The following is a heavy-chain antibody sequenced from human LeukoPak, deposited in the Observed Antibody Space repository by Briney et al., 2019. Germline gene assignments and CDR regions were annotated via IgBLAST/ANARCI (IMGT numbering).Heavy chain of an antibody. CDR3: ARGGVRTAASSLGY. CDR1: GYTFTDYY. D-gene: IGHD6-13*01. V-gene: IGHV1-2*02. CDR2: INPNSGGT. Sequence: ASVKVSCKASGYTFTDYYLHWVRQAPGQGLEWMGWINPNSGGTNFAQKFRGRVTMTRGTSITTAYMELTRLKSDDTAVYYCARGGVRTAASSLGYWGQRTLVTVSS. J-gene: IGHJ4*01.